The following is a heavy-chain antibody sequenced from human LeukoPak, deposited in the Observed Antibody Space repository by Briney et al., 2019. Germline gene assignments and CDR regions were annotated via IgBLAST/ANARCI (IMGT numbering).Heavy chain of an antibody. D-gene: IGHD2-2*01. CDR2: INHSGST. CDR3: ARGKKRYCSSTSCYGPGDWFDP. V-gene: IGHV4-34*01. J-gene: IGHJ5*02. CDR1: GGSFSGYY. Sequence: SETLSLTCAVYGGSFSGYYWSWIRQSPGKGLEWIGEINHSGSTNYNPSLKSRVTISVDTSKNQFSLKLSSVTAADTAVYYCARGKKRYCSSTSCYGPGDWFDPWGQGTLVTVSS.